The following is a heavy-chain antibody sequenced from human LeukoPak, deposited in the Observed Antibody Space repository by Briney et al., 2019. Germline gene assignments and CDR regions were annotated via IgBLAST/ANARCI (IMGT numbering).Heavy chain of an antibody. CDR2: MNPSSGYT. D-gene: IGHD1-14*01. CDR1: GYPFTTYD. V-gene: IGHV1-8*01. J-gene: IGHJ2*01. CDR3: ARISDHNWYFDL. Sequence: ASVKVSCKASGYPFTTYDINWVRKATGQGREWMGRMNPSSGYTGYSQKFQGRVTMTRNTSITTAYMELSSLRSEDTAVYYCARISDHNWYFDLWGRGTLVTVSS.